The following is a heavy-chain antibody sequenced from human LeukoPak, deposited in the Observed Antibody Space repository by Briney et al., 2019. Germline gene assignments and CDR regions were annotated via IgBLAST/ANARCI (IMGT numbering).Heavy chain of an antibody. V-gene: IGHV3-30*18. J-gene: IGHJ4*02. CDR3: AKGSGSYYDY. Sequence: PGGTLRLSCAASGFTFSSYGMHWVRQAPGKGLEWVAVISYDGSNKYYADSVKGRFTISRDNSKNTLYLQMNSLRAEDTAVYYCAKGSGSYYDYWGQGTLVTVSS. CDR1: GFTFSSYG. D-gene: IGHD3-10*01. CDR2: ISYDGSNK.